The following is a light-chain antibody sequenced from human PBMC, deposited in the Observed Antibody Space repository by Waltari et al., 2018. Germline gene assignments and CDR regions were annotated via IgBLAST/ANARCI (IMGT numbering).Light chain of an antibody. J-gene: IGLJ2*01. V-gene: IGLV1-40*01. CDR3: QSYDKSLSGSV. CDR1: SPNIGAGYD. CDR2: ADD. Sequence: QSVLTQPPSVSGAPGQRVTIYCPGRSPNIGAGYDVHWYQHLPRAAPKLLIYADDNRPAGVPDRFSASKAGTAASLAITGLQAEDEADYYCQSYDKSLSGSVFGGGTKLTVL.